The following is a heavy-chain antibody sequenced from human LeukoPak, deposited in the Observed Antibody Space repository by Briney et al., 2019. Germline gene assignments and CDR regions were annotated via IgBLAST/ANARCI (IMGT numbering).Heavy chain of an antibody. V-gene: IGHV3-30*18. CDR1: GFTFSSYG. CDR3: AKDGGEGYSYRLDY. D-gene: IGHD5-18*01. Sequence: GGSLRLSCAASGFTFSSYGMHWVRQAPGKGLEWVALISYDGSYEYYADSVKGRFTISRDNSKNTLFLQMNSLRAEDTAVYYCAKDGGEGYSYRLDYWGQGTLVTVSS. J-gene: IGHJ4*02. CDR2: ISYDGSYE.